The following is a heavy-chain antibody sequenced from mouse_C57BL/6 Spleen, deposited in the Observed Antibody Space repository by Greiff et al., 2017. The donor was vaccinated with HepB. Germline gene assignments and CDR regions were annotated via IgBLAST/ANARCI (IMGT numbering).Heavy chain of an antibody. D-gene: IGHD1-1*01. Sequence: QVQLQQPGAELVRPGSSVKLSCKASGYTFTSYWMDWVKQRPGQGLEWIGNIYPSDSETHYNQKFKDKATLTVDKSSSTAYMQLSSLTSDESAVYYCARNDYGSSYAMDYWGQGTSVTVSS. V-gene: IGHV1-61*01. CDR3: ARNDYGSSYAMDY. CDR2: IYPSDSET. CDR1: GYTFTSYW. J-gene: IGHJ4*01.